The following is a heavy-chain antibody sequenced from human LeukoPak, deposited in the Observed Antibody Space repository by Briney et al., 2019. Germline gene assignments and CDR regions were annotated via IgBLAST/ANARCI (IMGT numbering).Heavy chain of an antibody. CDR3: ARDYADYVGYFFFDY. V-gene: IGHV3-23*01. J-gene: IGHJ4*02. CDR1: GFTFNNYA. CDR2: ISGGGEAT. Sequence: GGSLRLSCAASGFTFNNYAMTWVRQAPGKGLEWVSSISGGGEATYYADSARGRFTISRDNSQNTLYLQMNSLRAEDTAVYYCARDYADYVGYFFFDYWGQGTLVTVSS. D-gene: IGHD4-17*01.